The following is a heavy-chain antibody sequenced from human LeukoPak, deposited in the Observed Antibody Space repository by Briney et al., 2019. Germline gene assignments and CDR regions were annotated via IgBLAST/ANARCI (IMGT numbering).Heavy chain of an antibody. CDR1: GFTFSGYG. CDR2: ISYDGSNK. V-gene: IGHV3-30*18. CDR3: AKDGGGYNPEAFDI. Sequence: GGSLRLSCAASGFTFSGYGMHWVRQAPGKGLEWVAVISYDGSNKYYADSVKGRFTISRDNSKNTLYLQMNSLRAEDTAVYYCAKDGGGYNPEAFDIWGQGTMVTVSS. J-gene: IGHJ3*02. D-gene: IGHD5-24*01.